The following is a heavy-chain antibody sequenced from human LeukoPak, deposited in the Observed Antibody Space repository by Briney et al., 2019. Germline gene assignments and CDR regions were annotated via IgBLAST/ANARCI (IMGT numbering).Heavy chain of an antibody. V-gene: IGHV1-2*02. J-gene: IGHJ4*02. CDR3: ALTDLDRELLRLGFDY. Sequence: GASVKVSCKASRYTFTGYYIHWVRQAPGQGLEWMGWINPNSGGTNYAQKFQGRVTMTRDTSISTAYMELSRLRSDDTAVYYCALTDLDRELLRLGFDYWGQGTLVTVSS. CDR1: RYTFTGYY. D-gene: IGHD1-26*01. CDR2: INPNSGGT.